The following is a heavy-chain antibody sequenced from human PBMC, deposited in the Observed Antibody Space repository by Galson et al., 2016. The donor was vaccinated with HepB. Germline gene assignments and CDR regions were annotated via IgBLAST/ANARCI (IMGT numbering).Heavy chain of an antibody. CDR1: GYTFSTYG. J-gene: IGHJ4*02. CDR2: VSAYNGNT. D-gene: IGHD2-2*01. V-gene: IGHV1-18*01. CDR3: ARDGGMIAVVPAASQLDY. Sequence: SVKVSCKASGYTFSTYGISWVRQAPGQGLEWVGWVSAYNGNTNYALKLQGRVTMTTDTSTSTAYMELRSLRSDDTAVYYCARDGGMIAVVPAASQLDYWGQGTLVTVSS.